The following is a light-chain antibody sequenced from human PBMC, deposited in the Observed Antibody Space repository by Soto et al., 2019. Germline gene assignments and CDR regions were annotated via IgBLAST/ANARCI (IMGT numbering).Light chain of an antibody. CDR1: QSVTTK. CDR2: GAS. CDR3: QQYNNWPPLT. Sequence: EIVMTQSPATLSVSPGERATLSCRASQSVTTKLAWYQQKSSQAPRLLIYGASTRATGIPARFSGSGSGTEFTLSISSLQSEDFAVYYCQQYNNWPPLTFGGGTKVEIK. V-gene: IGKV3-15*01. J-gene: IGKJ4*01.